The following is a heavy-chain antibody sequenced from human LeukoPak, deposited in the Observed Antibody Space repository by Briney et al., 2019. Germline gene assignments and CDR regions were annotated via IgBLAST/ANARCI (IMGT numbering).Heavy chain of an antibody. D-gene: IGHD5-18*01. V-gene: IGHV5-51*01. Sequence: GESLMISCKGSGYSFTSYWIGWVRQMPGKGLEWMGIIYPGDSDTRYSPSFQGQVTISADKSISTAYLQWSSLKASDTAMYYCARHDMIQLWLRSYYGMDVWGQGTTVTVSS. J-gene: IGHJ6*02. CDR3: ARHDMIQLWLRSYYGMDV. CDR2: IYPGDSDT. CDR1: GYSFTSYW.